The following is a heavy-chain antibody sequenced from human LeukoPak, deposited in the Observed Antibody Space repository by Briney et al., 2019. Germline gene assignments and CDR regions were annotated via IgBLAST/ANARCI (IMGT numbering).Heavy chain of an antibody. CDR3: ARVVGANRDCYYYYMDV. CDR1: GGSISSSNW. CDR2: IYHSGST. V-gene: IGHV4-4*02. Sequence: SETLSLTCAVSGGSISSSNWWSWVRQPPGKGLEWIGEIYHSGSTNYNPSLKSRVTISVDKSKNQFSLKLNSVTAADTAVYYCARVVGANRDCYYYYMDVWGKGTTVTVSS. J-gene: IGHJ6*03. D-gene: IGHD1-26*01.